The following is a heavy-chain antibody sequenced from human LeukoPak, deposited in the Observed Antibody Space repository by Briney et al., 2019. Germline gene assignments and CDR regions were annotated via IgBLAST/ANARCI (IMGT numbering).Heavy chain of an antibody. J-gene: IGHJ4*02. V-gene: IGHV3-48*03. D-gene: IGHD3-10*02. CDR2: ISTSGSTT. CDR1: GFTFSDYE. Sequence: GGSLRLSCVASGFTFSDYEINWVRQAPGKGLEWVSCISTSGSTTYYADSVKGRFTISRGNAKNSLFLQMNTLTDEDTAVYYCARGALHVFDYWGQGTPVTVSS. CDR3: ARGALHVFDY.